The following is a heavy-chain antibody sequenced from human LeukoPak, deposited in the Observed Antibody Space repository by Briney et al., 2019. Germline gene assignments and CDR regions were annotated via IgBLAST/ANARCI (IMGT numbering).Heavy chain of an antibody. CDR1: GGSISSGSYY. Sequence: PSQTLSLTCTVSGGSISSGSYYWSWIRQHPGKGLEWIGYIYYSRSTNYNPSLKSRFTISVDTSKNQFSLKLSSVTAADTAVYYCARVPHNYYDSSGYYEYFQHWGQGTLVTVSS. CDR3: ARVPHNYYDSSGYYEYFQH. D-gene: IGHD3-22*01. V-gene: IGHV4-31*03. CDR2: IYYSRST. J-gene: IGHJ1*01.